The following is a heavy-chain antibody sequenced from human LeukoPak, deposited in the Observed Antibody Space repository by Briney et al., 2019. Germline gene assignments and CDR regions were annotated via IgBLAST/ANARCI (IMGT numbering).Heavy chain of an antibody. CDR3: TTGAGQRSFRYSRN. D-gene: IGHD4-11*01. CDR1: GGSFNGYY. J-gene: IGHJ4*02. CDR2: INHRGKT. Sequence: NPSESLSLTCAVSGGSFNGYYCSWLRQSPGKELEWIGEINHRGKTTYNPSLKSRLTISSDMYKNQFSLNLKSVTAADTAVYYCTTGAGQRSFRYSRNWGQGTLVIVSA. V-gene: IGHV4-34*01.